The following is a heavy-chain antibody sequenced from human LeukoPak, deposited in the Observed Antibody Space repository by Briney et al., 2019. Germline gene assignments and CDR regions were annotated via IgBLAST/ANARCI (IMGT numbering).Heavy chain of an antibody. V-gene: IGHV1-8*01. J-gene: IGHJ4*02. CDR1: GYTFTSYD. Sequence: GASVKVSCKASGYTFTSYDINWGRQATGQGLEWMGWMNPNSGNTGYAQKFQGRVTMTRNTSISTAYMELSSLRSEDTAVYYCARGRRDYDYVWGSYRYRFDYWGQGTLVTVSS. CDR3: ARGRRDYDYVWGSYRYRFDY. D-gene: IGHD3-16*02. CDR2: MNPNSGNT.